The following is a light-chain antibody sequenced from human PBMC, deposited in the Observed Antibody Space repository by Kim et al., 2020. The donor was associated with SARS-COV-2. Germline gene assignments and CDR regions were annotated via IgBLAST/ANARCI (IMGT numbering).Light chain of an antibody. V-gene: IGLV3-21*04. Sequence: SVAPGMTARITCGGNDIAVKSVHWYQQRPGQAPVVVIYYDRDRPSEIPERFSGSNSGNTATLTINRVEAGDEADYYCQVWDNSAAVFGGGTQLTVL. J-gene: IGLJ2*01. CDR3: QVWDNSAAV. CDR2: YDR. CDR1: DIAVKS.